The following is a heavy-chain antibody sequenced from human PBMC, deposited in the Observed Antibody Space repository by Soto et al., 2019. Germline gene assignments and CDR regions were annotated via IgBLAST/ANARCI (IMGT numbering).Heavy chain of an antibody. Sequence: GGSLRLSCAASGFTFSSYAMIWVRQAPGKGLEWVSVISGSGSSTYYVDSVKGRFTISRDNSKNTLYLQMNSLRAEDTAVYYCARHPERIAQIGWFDPWGQGTLVTVSS. CDR1: GFTFSSYA. D-gene: IGHD6-13*01. CDR3: ARHPERIAQIGWFDP. V-gene: IGHV3-23*01. J-gene: IGHJ5*02. CDR2: ISGSGSST.